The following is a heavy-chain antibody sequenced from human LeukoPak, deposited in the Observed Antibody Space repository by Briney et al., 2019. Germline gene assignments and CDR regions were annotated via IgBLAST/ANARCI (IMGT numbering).Heavy chain of an antibody. Sequence: GGSLRLSCAASGFTFSSYSMDWVRQAPGKGLEWVSSISSSSTYIYYADSVKGRFTISRDNAKNSLYLQMHSLRAEDTAVYYCATPLDYYDTSGYHQGGDWGQGTLVTVSS. D-gene: IGHD3-22*01. CDR1: GFTFSSYS. V-gene: IGHV3-21*01. CDR3: ATPLDYYDTSGYHQGGD. J-gene: IGHJ4*02. CDR2: ISSSSTYI.